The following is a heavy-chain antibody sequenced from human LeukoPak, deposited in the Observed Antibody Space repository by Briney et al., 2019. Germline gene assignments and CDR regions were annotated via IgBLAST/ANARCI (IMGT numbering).Heavy chain of an antibody. Sequence: GASVKVSCKVSGYTLTELSMHWVRQAPGKGLEWMGGFDPEDGVTIYAQKFQGRVTMTEDTSSDTALMELSSLRSEDTAVYYCATVSSQYSGSYYFDYWGQGTLVTVSS. CDR1: GYTLTELS. V-gene: IGHV1-24*01. CDR2: FDPEDGVT. CDR3: ATVSSQYSGSYYFDY. D-gene: IGHD1-26*01. J-gene: IGHJ4*02.